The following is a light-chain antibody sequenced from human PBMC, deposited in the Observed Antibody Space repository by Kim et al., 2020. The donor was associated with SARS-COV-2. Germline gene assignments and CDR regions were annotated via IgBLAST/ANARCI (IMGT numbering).Light chain of an antibody. CDR2: DSS. V-gene: IGLV7-46*01. CDR3: LLSYSGLVL. CDR1: TGAVTSGQY. Sequence: PGGTVPLSCTSNTGAVTSGQYPSWFQRKPGPAPRTLIYDSSHKHSWTPARFSGSVLGGNAVLTLSGAQPEDEAEYYCLLSYSGLVLFGGGTQLTVL. J-gene: IGLJ3*02.